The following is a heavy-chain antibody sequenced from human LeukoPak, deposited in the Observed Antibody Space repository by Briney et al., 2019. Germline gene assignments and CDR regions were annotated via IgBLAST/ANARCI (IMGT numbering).Heavy chain of an antibody. CDR3: ATLDWCHGVLVACGSSEY. CDR1: GFTFRTYA. Sequence: PGGSLRLSCAPSGFTFRTYAMHWVRQAPGKGLEWLAVVSVDGRNKYYADSAKGRFTISRDNSKSTVYLQMNSLRDEDSAVYYCATLDWCHGVLVACGSSEYWGQGTLVTVSS. V-gene: IGHV3-30*01. CDR2: VSVDGRNK. J-gene: IGHJ4*02. D-gene: IGHD3-16*02.